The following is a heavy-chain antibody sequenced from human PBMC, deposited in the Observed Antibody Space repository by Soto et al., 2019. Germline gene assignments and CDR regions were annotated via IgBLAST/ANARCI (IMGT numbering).Heavy chain of an antibody. V-gene: IGHV3-74*01. CDR3: ARENYDFWSGYYLDY. Sequence: PGGSLRLSCVVSGITFSTYRMHWVRQAPGKGLVWVSHIKSDGTVTHYTDSVRGRFIISRDNAKNTLFLQMNSLRAEDTAVYYCARENYDFWSGYYLDYWGQGTLVTVPS. D-gene: IGHD3-3*01. CDR1: GITFSTYR. J-gene: IGHJ4*02. CDR2: IKSDGTVT.